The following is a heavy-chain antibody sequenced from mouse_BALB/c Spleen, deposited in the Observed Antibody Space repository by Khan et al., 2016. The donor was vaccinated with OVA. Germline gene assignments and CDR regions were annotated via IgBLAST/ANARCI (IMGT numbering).Heavy chain of an antibody. CDR1: GYSFTDYI. V-gene: IGHV1-77*01. CDR3: ARRYYGISYPGFAY. J-gene: IGHJ3*01. Sequence: QVQLKQSGPELVKPGASVKMSCKASGYSFTDYIISWVKQRTGQGLQWIGEIYPGSGSIYSNEKFKGKATLTADKSSNTAYIQLSSLTSEDSAVYFCARRYYGISYPGFAYWGQGTLVTVSA. D-gene: IGHD1-1*01. CDR2: IYPGSGSI.